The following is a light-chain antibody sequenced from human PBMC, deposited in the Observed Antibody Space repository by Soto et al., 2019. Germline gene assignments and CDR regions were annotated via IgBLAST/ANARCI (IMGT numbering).Light chain of an antibody. V-gene: IGKV3-11*01. J-gene: IGKJ4*01. Sequence: EIVLTQSPATLSLSPGERATLSCRASQSISSNLAWYQQKPGQAPRLLIYDASNRATGIPARFSGSGSGTDFTLTISSLEPEDFAVYYCQHRSNRPLTFGGGTKVEIK. CDR1: QSISSN. CDR3: QHRSNRPLT. CDR2: DAS.